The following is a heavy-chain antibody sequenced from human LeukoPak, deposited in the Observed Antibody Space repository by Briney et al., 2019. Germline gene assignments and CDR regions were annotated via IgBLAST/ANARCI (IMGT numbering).Heavy chain of an antibody. J-gene: IGHJ4*02. Sequence: ASVKVSCKASGYSFTSYAIHWVRQAPGQGLEWMGWISAYNGNTNYAQKLQGRVTMTTDTSTSTAYMELRSLRSDDTAVYYCARGHGDYGSFDYWGQGTLVTVSS. CDR3: ARGHGDYGSFDY. CDR1: GYSFTSYA. D-gene: IGHD4-17*01. V-gene: IGHV1-18*01. CDR2: ISAYNGNT.